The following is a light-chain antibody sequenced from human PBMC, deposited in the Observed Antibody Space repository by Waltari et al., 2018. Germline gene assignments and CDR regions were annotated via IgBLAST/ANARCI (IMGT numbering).Light chain of an antibody. CDR1: SSDVGGYNY. J-gene: IGLJ2*01. CDR2: DVS. CDR3: SSYTSSSTV. V-gene: IGLV2-14*04. Sequence: GTSSDVGGYNYVSWYQQHPGKAPKLMIYDVSKRPSGVSNRFSGSKSGNTASLTISGLQAEDEADYYCSSYTSSSTVFGGGTKLTVL.